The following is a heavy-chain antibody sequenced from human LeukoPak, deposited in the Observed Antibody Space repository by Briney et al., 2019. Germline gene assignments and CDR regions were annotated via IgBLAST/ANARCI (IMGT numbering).Heavy chain of an antibody. CDR3: ARDRRVAAATSDWLDP. D-gene: IGHD2-15*01. CDR2: IWYDGSNK. V-gene: IGHV3-33*01. Sequence: GGSLRLSCAASGFTFSSYGMHWVRQAPGKGLEWVAVIWYDGSNKYYADSVKGRFTISRDNSKNTLYLQMNSLRAEDTAVYYCARDRRVAAATSDWLDPWGQGTLVTVSS. CDR1: GFTFSSYG. J-gene: IGHJ5*02.